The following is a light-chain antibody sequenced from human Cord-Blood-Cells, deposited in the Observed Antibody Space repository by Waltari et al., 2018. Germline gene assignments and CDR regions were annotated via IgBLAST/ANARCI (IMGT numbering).Light chain of an antibody. CDR1: QSVLYSSNNKNY. CDR3: QQYYSTPPYT. V-gene: IGKV4-1*01. Sequence: DIVMTQSPDSLAVSLGERATINCKSSQSVLYSSNNKNYLAWYQQKPGQPPKLLIYWATTLESGVPNRFSGSGSGTDFTLTISSLQAEDVAVYYCQQYYSTPPYTFGHGTKLEIK. J-gene: IGKJ2*01. CDR2: WAT.